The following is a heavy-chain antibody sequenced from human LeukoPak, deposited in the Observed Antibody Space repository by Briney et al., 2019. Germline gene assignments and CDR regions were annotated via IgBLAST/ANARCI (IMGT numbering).Heavy chain of an antibody. Sequence: GGSLRLSCAASGLTVSSNSMSWVRQAPGKGLEWVSVIYSGGRTYYADSVKGRFTISKDNSKNTLYLQMNSLRAEDTAVYYCARDLYVDIVAPSGMDVWGQGTTVTVSS. J-gene: IGHJ6*02. D-gene: IGHD5-12*01. CDR2: IYSGGRT. CDR3: ARDLYVDIVAPSGMDV. CDR1: GLTVSSNS. V-gene: IGHV3-66*01.